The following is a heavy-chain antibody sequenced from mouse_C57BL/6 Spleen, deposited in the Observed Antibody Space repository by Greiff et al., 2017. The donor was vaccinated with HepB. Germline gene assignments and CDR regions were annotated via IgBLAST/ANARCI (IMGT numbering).Heavy chain of an antibody. CDR1: GYSFTGYF. CDR2: INPYNGDT. D-gene: IGHD2-4*01. J-gene: IGHJ2*01. Sequence: EVKLQESGPELVKPGDSVKISCKASGYSFTGYFMNWVMQSHGKSLEWIGRINPYNGDTFYNQKFKGKATLTVDKSSSTAHMELRSLTSEDSAVYYWARSGTYDYDFDYWGQGTTLTVSS. V-gene: IGHV1-20*01. CDR3: ARSGTYDYDFDY.